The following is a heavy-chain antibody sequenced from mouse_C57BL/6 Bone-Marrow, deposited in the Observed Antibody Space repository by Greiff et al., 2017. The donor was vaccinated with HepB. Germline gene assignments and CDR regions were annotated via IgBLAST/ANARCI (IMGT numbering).Heavy chain of an antibody. D-gene: IGHD1-1*01. Sequence: EVQLVESGGGLVKPGGSLKLSCAASGFTFSSYAMSWVRQTPEKRLEWVATISDGGSYTYYPDNVKGRFTISRDNAKNNLYLQMSHLKSEDTAMYYCARDRPYYGSSYWFAYWGQGTLVTVSA. CDR2: ISDGGSYT. J-gene: IGHJ3*01. CDR3: ARDRPYYGSSYWFAY. V-gene: IGHV5-4*01. CDR1: GFTFSSYA.